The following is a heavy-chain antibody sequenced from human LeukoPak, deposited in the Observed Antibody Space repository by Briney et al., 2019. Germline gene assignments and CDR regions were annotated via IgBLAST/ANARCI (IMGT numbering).Heavy chain of an antibody. V-gene: IGHV4-4*07. CDR2: LYTGGST. CDR3: ARDGQWLTSNWFDP. CDR1: GGSLSSYY. D-gene: IGHD6-19*01. Sequence: SETLSLTCAISGGSLSSYYWSWIRQPAGKGLEWIGRLYTGGSTNYNPALKSRVTMSVDTSKNQFSLKLSSVTAADTAVYYCARDGQWLTSNWFDPWGQGTLVTVSS. J-gene: IGHJ5*02.